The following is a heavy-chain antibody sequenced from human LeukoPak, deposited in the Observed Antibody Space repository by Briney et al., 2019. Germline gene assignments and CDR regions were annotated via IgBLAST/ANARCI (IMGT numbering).Heavy chain of an antibody. D-gene: IGHD1-7*01. CDR3: ARDGTLDY. CDR1: GFTVSSNY. CDR2: IYTGGST. V-gene: IGHV3-66*01. J-gene: IGHJ4*02. Sequence: GGSLRLSCAASGFTVSSNYMSWVRQAPGKGLEWVSVIYTGGSTYYADSVKGRFTISRDNSKNTVYLQMNSLRAADTAVYYCARDGTLDYWGQGTLVTVSS.